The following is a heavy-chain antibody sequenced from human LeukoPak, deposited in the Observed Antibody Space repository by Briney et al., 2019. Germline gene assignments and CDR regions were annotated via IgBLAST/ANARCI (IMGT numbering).Heavy chain of an antibody. D-gene: IGHD6-13*01. CDR2: ISAYNGNT. V-gene: IGHV1-18*01. CDR1: GYSFTNFG. Sequence: ASVKVSCKASGYSFTNFGVSWVRQAPGQGLEWMGWISAYNGNTNYAQKLRGRVTMTTDPSTSIAYMELRSLRSDDTAVYYCARESAAGPDYWGQGTLVTVSS. J-gene: IGHJ4*02. CDR3: ARESAAGPDY.